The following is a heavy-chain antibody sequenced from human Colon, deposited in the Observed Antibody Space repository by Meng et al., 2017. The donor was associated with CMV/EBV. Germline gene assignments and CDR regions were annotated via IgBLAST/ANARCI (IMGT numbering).Heavy chain of an antibody. D-gene: IGHD1-26*01. V-gene: IGHV4-38-2*02. CDR2: VAHSANM. Sequence: QWQERGHGRGTPSEPLPLTCTRSGASISSFVVWSGIRQPPGKGLGWIASVAHSANMYYNTSLQSRVTMSFDTSKNQFSLRLYSVTAADTAVYYCARGQDSAKVHHWGQGSLVTVSS. CDR3: ARGQDSAKVHH. J-gene: IGHJ1*01. CDR1: GASISSFVV.